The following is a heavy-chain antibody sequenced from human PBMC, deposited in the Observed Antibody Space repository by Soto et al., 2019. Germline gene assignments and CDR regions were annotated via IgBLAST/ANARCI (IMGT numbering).Heavy chain of an antibody. CDR2: ISYDGSNK. V-gene: IGHV3-30-3*01. Sequence: GGSLRLSCAASGFTFSSYAMHWVRQAPGKGLEWVAVISYDGSNKYYADSVKGRFTISRDNSKNTLYLQMNSLRAEDTAVYYCARRGVPAAIYYYYGMDVWGQGTTVTVSS. CDR1: GFTFSSYA. CDR3: ARRGVPAAIYYYYGMDV. J-gene: IGHJ6*02. D-gene: IGHD2-2*01.